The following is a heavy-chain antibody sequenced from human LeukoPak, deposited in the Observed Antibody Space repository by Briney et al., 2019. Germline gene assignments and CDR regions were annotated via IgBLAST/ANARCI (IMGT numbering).Heavy chain of an antibody. CDR1: RFTFSNHA. Sequence: GGSLRLSCAASRFTFSNHAMSWVRQAPTKGLEWVSTNSGSGDGTYYADSVKGRFTISRDYSKNTLYLQMNSLRAEDTAVYYCATVQYQLPPARWPSIYWGQGTLVTVSS. V-gene: IGHV3-23*01. CDR2: NSGSGDGT. J-gene: IGHJ4*02. CDR3: ATVQYQLPPARWPSIY. D-gene: IGHD2-2*01.